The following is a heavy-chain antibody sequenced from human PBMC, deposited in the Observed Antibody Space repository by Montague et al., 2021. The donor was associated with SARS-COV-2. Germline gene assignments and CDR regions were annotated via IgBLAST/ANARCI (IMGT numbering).Heavy chain of an antibody. CDR2: TYYRSKWDS. V-gene: IGHV6-1*01. CDR3: ASSGITLTGLDAFDI. CDR1: GDSVSSKSVA. Sequence: CAISGDSVSSKSVAWNWIRQSPSRGLEWLGRTYYRSKWDSDYAEXVKRRLVITPDTSKNQVSLQLNSVIPEDTAVYFCASSGITLTGLDAFDIWGQGQWSPSLQ. J-gene: IGHJ3*02. D-gene: IGHD3-9*01.